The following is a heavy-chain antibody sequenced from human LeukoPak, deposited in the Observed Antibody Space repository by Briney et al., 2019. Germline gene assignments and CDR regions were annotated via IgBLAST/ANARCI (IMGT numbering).Heavy chain of an antibody. CDR1: GFTFSDYY. D-gene: IGHD3-3*01. Sequence: GGSLRLSCAASGFTFSDYYMSWIRQAPGKGLEWVSYISSSGSTIYHADSVKGRFTISRDNAKNSLYLQMNSLRAEDTAVYYCARETTRYYDFWSGSTTQGNWFDPWGQGTLVTVSS. J-gene: IGHJ5*02. CDR2: ISSSGSTI. V-gene: IGHV3-11*04. CDR3: ARETTRYYDFWSGSTTQGNWFDP.